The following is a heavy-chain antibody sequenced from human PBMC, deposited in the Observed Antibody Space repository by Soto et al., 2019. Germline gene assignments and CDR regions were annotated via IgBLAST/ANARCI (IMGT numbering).Heavy chain of an antibody. CDR2: VSHDGRNT. J-gene: IGHJ4*02. CDR1: GFTFSDYA. Sequence: VQLVESGGGVVQPGRSLRLSCAASGFTFSDYAMHWVRQAPGKGLEWVAVVSHDGRNTHYVDSVKGRFTISRDSSKNTVSLEMTSLRAEDTAVYYCGKGGRQWLITSDFNYWGQGALVTVSS. CDR3: GKGGRQWLITSDFNY. V-gene: IGHV3-30*18. D-gene: IGHD6-19*01.